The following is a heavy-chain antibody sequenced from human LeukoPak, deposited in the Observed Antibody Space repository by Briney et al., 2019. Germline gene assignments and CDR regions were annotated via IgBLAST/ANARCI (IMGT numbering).Heavy chain of an antibody. CDR1: GGSFSGYY. CDR3: ARLVVGATGALDY. V-gene: IGHV4-34*01. J-gene: IGHJ4*02. CDR2: INHSGST. Sequence: SETLSLTCAVYGGSFSGYYWSWIRQPPGKGLEWIGEINHSGSTNYNPSLKSRVTISVDTSKNQFSLKLSSVTAADTAVYYCARLVVGATGALDYWGQGTLVTVSS. D-gene: IGHD1-26*01.